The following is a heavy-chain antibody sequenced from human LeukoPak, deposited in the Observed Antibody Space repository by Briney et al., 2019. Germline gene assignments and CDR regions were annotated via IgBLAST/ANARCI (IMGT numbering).Heavy chain of an antibody. CDR3: AREGRYRYGYNEYHSYMDI. CDR1: SGSIRSSHW. D-gene: IGHD5-24*01. Sequence: SETLSLTCSVSSGSIRSSHWWSWVRQPPGKGLEWIANIYQSGSSNYNPSLESRVTISVDTSKNQFSLKLSSVTAAETAVYYCAREGRYRYGYNEYHSYMDIWGKGTTVTVSS. V-gene: IGHV4-4*02. J-gene: IGHJ6*03. CDR2: IYQSGSS.